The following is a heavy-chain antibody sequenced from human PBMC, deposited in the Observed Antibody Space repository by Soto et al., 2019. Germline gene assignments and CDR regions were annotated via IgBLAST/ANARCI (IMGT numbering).Heavy chain of an antibody. CDR1: CGSFSGYY. CDR3: ARGQPQGMDV. D-gene: IGHD2-2*01. CDR2: INHSGST. V-gene: IGHV4-34*01. J-gene: IGHJ6*02. Sequence: SETLSLTCAFYCGSFSGYYWSWIRQPPGKGLEWIGEINHSGSTNYNPSLKSRVTISVDTSKNQFSLKLSSVTAADTAVYYCARGQPQGMDVWGQGTTVTVSS.